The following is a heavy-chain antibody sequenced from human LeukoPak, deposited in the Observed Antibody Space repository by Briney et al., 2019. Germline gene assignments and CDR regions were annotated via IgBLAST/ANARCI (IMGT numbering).Heavy chain of an antibody. Sequence: GGSLGLCCAASGFTFTSYTMKWLRQAAGKGQEWVSSITGSTNGIYYADSVKGRFTISRDNAKNSLSLQMNSLRADDTAVYYCARARVASVYGSGREYYFDYWGQGALVTVSS. CDR2: ITGSTNGI. V-gene: IGHV3-21*01. J-gene: IGHJ4*02. CDR1: GFTFTSYT. D-gene: IGHD3-10*01. CDR3: ARARVASVYGSGREYYFDY.